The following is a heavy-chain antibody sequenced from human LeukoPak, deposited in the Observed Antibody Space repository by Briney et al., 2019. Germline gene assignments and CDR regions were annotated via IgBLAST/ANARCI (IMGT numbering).Heavy chain of an antibody. V-gene: IGHV3-7*01. Sequence: TGGSLRPPCAASGFSFNESWMRWVRPAPEKGLEWVVAINYDGSEKDCVDSVKGRFTISRYNAKNSLYLQINSLRVEDTAVYHWAKYSNWVAGDVWGQGTTVSVSS. CDR1: GFSFNESW. D-gene: IGHD6-6*01. J-gene: IGHJ6*02. CDR3: AKYSNWVAGDV. CDR2: INYDGSEK.